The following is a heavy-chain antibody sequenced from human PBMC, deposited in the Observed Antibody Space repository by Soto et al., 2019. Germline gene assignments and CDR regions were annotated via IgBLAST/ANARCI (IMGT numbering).Heavy chain of an antibody. J-gene: IGHJ4*02. D-gene: IGHD6-25*01. CDR1: GYSFSNYG. CDR2: ISPYSGNT. V-gene: IGHV1-18*01. CDR3: ARDWSYPSGGIDY. Sequence: QVQLVQSGAGVKKPGAAVKVSCKASGYSFSNYGISWVRQAPGQGLEWMGWISPYSGNTKYAQIIQDRVTMTTDTSTSTAYMELRSLRSDDTAVYYCARDWSYPSGGIDYWGQGALVTVSS.